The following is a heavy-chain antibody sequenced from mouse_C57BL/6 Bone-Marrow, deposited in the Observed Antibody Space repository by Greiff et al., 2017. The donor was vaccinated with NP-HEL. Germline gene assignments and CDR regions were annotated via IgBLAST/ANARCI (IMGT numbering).Heavy chain of an antibody. D-gene: IGHD1-1*01. Sequence: QVHVKQPGAELVKPGASVKLSCKASGYTFTSYWMHWVKQRPGQGLEWIGMIHPNSGSTNYNEKFKSKATLTVDKSSSTAYMQLSSLTSEDSAVYYCATPGSSYGFAYWGQGTLVTVSA. CDR1: GYTFTSYW. J-gene: IGHJ3*01. CDR3: ATPGSSYGFAY. V-gene: IGHV1-64*01. CDR2: IHPNSGST.